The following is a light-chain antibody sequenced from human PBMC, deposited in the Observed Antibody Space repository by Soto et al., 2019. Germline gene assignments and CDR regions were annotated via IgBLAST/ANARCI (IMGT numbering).Light chain of an antibody. CDR2: GAS. J-gene: IGKJ1*01. Sequence: EIVLTQSPGTLSLSPGERATLSCRASQSVSSTSLAWYQQKPGQAPRLLIYGASSRATGIPDRFSASGSGTDFTLTISRLEPEDFAVYYCQQYGSSQWTFGQGTKVDI. CDR1: QSVSSTS. CDR3: QQYGSSQWT. V-gene: IGKV3-20*01.